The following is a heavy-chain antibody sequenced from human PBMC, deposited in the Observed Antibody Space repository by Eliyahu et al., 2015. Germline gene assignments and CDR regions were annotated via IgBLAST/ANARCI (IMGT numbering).Heavy chain of an antibody. J-gene: IGHJ4*02. D-gene: IGHD6-6*01. V-gene: IGHV5-51*01. CDR3: ARVRQLVGYFDY. Sequence: EVQLVQSGADVXKPGESLKISCKGSGYSFTNYWIGWVRQMPGKGLEWXGIIYPGDSHTRYSPSFQGQVTISVDRSFSTAYLQWTSLKASDTAMYFCARVRQLVGYFDYWGQGTLVSVSS. CDR2: IYPGDSHT. CDR1: GYSFTNYW.